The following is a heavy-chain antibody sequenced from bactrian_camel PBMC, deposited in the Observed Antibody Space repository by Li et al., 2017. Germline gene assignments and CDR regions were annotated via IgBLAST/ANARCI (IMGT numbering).Heavy chain of an antibody. CDR1: GDTSGSYC. CDR3: AAGAPGITFGGGWYREVVDFGY. J-gene: IGHJ6*01. D-gene: IGHD6*01. CDR2: INSGGGGST. Sequence: VQLVESGGGSVQAGGSLRLSCAASGDTSGSYCMGWVRQAPGKGLEWVSGINSGGGGSTYYADSVKGRFTISRDYAKNTLYLQMNSLKPEDTAMYYCAAGAPGITFGGGWYREVVDFGYRGQGTQVTVS. V-gene: IGHV3S40*01.